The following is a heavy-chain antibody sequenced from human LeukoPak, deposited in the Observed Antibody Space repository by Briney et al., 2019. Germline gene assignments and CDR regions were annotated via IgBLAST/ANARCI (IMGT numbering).Heavy chain of an antibody. Sequence: GGSLRLSCTASGFTFSSYGMHWVRQAPGKGLEWVAVISYDGSNKYYADSVKGRFTISRDNSKNTLYLQMNSLRAEDTAVYYCARDPLGTRPGFDYWGQGTLVTVSS. CDR3: ARDPLGTRPGFDY. CDR2: ISYDGSNK. V-gene: IGHV3-30*03. D-gene: IGHD1-1*01. CDR1: GFTFSSYG. J-gene: IGHJ4*02.